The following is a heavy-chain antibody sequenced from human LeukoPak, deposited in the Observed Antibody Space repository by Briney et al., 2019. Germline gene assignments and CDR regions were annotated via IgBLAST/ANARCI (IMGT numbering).Heavy chain of an antibody. CDR2: INPNSGGT. Sequence: ASVKVSCKTSGYTFTGYYMHWVRQAPGQGLEWMGWINPNSGGTNYAQKFQGRVTMTRDTSISTAYMELSSLRSDDTAVYYCARESSSSGYYSDAFDIWGQGTMVTVSS. D-gene: IGHD3-22*01. CDR1: GYTFTGYY. J-gene: IGHJ3*02. V-gene: IGHV1-2*02. CDR3: ARESSSSGYYSDAFDI.